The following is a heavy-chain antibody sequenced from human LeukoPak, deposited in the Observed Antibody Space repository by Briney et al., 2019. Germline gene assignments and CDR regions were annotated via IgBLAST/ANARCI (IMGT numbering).Heavy chain of an antibody. V-gene: IGHV3-33*01. CDR2: IWYDGSNK. CDR3: ARGPGGATFEYYYYGMDV. D-gene: IGHD1-26*01. CDR1: GFTFSSYG. J-gene: IGHJ6*02. Sequence: GGSLRLSCAASGFTFSSYGMHWVRQAPGKGLEWVAVIWYDGSNKYYADSVKGRFTISRDNSKNTLYLQMSSLRAEDTAVYYCARGPGGATFEYYYYGMDVWGQGTTVTVSS.